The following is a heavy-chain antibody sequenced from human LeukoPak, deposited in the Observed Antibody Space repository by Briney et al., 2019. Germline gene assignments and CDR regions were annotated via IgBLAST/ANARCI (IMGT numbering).Heavy chain of an antibody. CDR3: ARGSGSYNYPHFDY. J-gene: IGHJ4*02. D-gene: IGHD1-26*01. Sequence: ASVKVSCKVSGYTLTELSMHWVRQAPGQGLEWMGWISAYNGNTNYAQKLQGRVTMTTDTSTSTAYMELRSLRSDDTAVYYCARGSGSYNYPHFDYWGQGTLVTVSS. CDR2: ISAYNGNT. CDR1: GYTLTELS. V-gene: IGHV1-18*01.